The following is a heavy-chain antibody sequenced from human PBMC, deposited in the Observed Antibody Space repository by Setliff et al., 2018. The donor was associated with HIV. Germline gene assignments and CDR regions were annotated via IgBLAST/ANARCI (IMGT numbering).Heavy chain of an antibody. Sequence: GSLRLSCAASGFTFSYHAMTWIRQAPGKGLEWVSGISGSGDSTFYADSVKGRFTISRDNSKNTLSLQMNDLRAEDTALYYCAKDYTPTFWEYNWFDVWGQGTLVTVSS. J-gene: IGHJ5*02. CDR2: ISGSGDST. CDR3: AKDYTPTFWEYNWFDV. D-gene: IGHD3-3*01. V-gene: IGHV3-23*01. CDR1: GFTFSYHA.